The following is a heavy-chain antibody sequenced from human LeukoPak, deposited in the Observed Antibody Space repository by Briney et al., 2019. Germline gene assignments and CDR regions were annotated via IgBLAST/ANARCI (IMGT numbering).Heavy chain of an antibody. CDR1: GGSISSYY. Sequence: SETLSLTCTVSGGSISSYYWSWIRQPPGKGLEWIGYIYYSGSTNYNPSLKSRVTISVDTSKNQFSLKLSSVTAADTAVYYCARSVFGVIRYYFDYWGQGTLVTVSS. D-gene: IGHD3-10*02. CDR2: IYYSGST. J-gene: IGHJ4*02. V-gene: IGHV4-59*01. CDR3: ARSVFGVIRYYFDY.